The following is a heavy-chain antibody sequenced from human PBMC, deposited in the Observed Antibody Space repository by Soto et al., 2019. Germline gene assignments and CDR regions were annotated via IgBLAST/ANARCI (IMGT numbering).Heavy chain of an antibody. CDR2: ISDDGNRK. V-gene: IGHV3-30*18. Sequence: PGGSLRLSCAASGFSFSIYGMHWVRQAPGRGLEWVTVISDDGNRKYYGESVKGRFSVSRDNDKETLYLQMNGLRPEDTGVYYCAKDRRQLSALDMWGQGTKVTV. D-gene: IGHD6-6*01. CDR1: GFSFSIYG. CDR3: AKDRRQLSALDM. J-gene: IGHJ3*02.